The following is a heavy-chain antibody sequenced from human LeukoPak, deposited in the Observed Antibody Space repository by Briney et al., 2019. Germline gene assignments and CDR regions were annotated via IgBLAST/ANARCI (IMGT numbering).Heavy chain of an antibody. J-gene: IGHJ4*02. Sequence: SETLSLTCTASGGSISSYYWSWIRQPPGKGLEWIGYIYYSGSTNYNPSLKSRVTISVDTSKNQFSLKLSSVTAADTAVYYCARDTRSHYFDYWGQGTLVTVSS. CDR1: GGSISSYY. V-gene: IGHV4-59*01. CDR3: ARDTRSHYFDY. CDR2: IYYSGST.